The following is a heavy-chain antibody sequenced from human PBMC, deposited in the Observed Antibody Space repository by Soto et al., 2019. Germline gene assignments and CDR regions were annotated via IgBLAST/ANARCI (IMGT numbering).Heavy chain of an antibody. D-gene: IGHD3-22*01. CDR2: IIPMFRTP. J-gene: IGHJ4*02. CDR1: GGTFSSYS. Sequence: SVKVSCKASGGTFSSYSIDWVRQAPGQGLEWMGGIIPMFRTPKYAQKFQGRVTITADISTTTAYMELSSLRSEDTAVYYCARVCPAQYYYDNSGYSFDYWGQGTLVTVSS. CDR3: ARVCPAQYYYDNSGYSFDY. V-gene: IGHV1-69*06.